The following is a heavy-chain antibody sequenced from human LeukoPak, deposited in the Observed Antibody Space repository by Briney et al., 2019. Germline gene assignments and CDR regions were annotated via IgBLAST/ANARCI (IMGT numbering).Heavy chain of an antibody. Sequence: GGSLRLSCAASGFTFSSYAMHWVRQAPGKGLEWVAVISYDGSNKYYADSVKGRFTISRDNSKNTLDLQMNSLRAEDTAVYYCASYFHVAGTRLDYWGQGTLVTVSS. D-gene: IGHD6-19*01. CDR1: GFTFSSYA. CDR3: ASYFHVAGTRLDY. CDR2: ISYDGSNK. V-gene: IGHV3-30-3*01. J-gene: IGHJ4*02.